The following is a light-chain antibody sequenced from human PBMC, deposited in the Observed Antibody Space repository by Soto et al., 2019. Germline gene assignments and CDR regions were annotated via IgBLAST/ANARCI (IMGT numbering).Light chain of an antibody. CDR2: GAS. Sequence: EIVLTQSPGTLSLSPGERATLSCRASQSVSSSYLAWYQQKPGQAPRLLIYGASSSATGIPDRFSGSGSGTDFTLTISRLELEEFSVYYWQQYCDCPPLTFGQGTRLEIK. J-gene: IGKJ5*01. CDR1: QSVSSSY. V-gene: IGKV3-20*01. CDR3: QQYCDCPPLT.